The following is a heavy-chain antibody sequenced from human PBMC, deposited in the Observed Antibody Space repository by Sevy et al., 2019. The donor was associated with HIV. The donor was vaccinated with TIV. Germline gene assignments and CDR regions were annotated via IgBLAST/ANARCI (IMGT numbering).Heavy chain of an antibody. CDR1: GFSVSDNY. CDR3: ARDRYYDASGYYYYYYGMDV. CDR2: IDCDGSA. J-gene: IGHJ6*02. V-gene: IGHV3-66*01. D-gene: IGHD3-22*01. Sequence: GGSLRLSCAASGFSVSDNYMAWVRLAPGKGLEWVSLIDCDGSAYYADTVKGRFTISRDNVKNTLYLQINALRAEDTGLYFCARDRYYDASGYYYYYYGMDVWGQGTTVTVSS.